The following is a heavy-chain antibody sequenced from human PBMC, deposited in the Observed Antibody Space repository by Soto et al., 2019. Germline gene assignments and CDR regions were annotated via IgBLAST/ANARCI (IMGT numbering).Heavy chain of an antibody. Sequence: EVQLVESGGGLVQPGGSLRLSCAASGFTFNSYWMHWVRQAPGKGLVWVSRLNSDGSSKYYGDSMKGRFTISRDNAENTVYLQMNSLRDEDXXXXXXXXXLKNYYAXDVWGQGTTVTXSS. D-gene: IGHD3-16*01. J-gene: IGHJ6*02. CDR1: GFTFNSYW. CDR3: XXXLKNYYAXDV. V-gene: IGHV3-74*01. CDR2: LNSDGSSK.